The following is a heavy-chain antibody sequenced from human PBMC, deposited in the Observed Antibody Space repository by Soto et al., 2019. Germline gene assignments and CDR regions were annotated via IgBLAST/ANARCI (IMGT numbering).Heavy chain of an antibody. Sequence: VQLVQSGAEVKKSGASVKISCKASGYSFTGYYIHWVRQAPGQGFEWMGEISPNSGGTKYAQKFQGRVTMTRDTSITTVYMDLSNLSPDDTAVYYCGKGRSWDVGVFYWGQGTLVTVYS. CDR3: GKGRSWDVGVFY. CDR1: GYSFTGYY. V-gene: IGHV1-2*02. CDR2: ISPNSGGT. J-gene: IGHJ4*02. D-gene: IGHD1-26*01.